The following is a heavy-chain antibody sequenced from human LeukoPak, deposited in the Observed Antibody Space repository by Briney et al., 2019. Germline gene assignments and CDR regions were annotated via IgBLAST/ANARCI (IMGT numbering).Heavy chain of an antibody. CDR3: ARAIANDWSYYYYYMDV. CDR1: GGSISSYY. CDR2: IYYSGST. D-gene: IGHD1-1*01. Sequence: SETLSLTCTVSGGSISSYYWSWIRQPPGKGLEWIGYIYYSGSTNYNPSLKSRVTISVDTSKNQFSLKLSSVTAADTAVYYCARAIANDWSYYYYYMDVWGKGTTVTVSS. V-gene: IGHV4-59*01. J-gene: IGHJ6*03.